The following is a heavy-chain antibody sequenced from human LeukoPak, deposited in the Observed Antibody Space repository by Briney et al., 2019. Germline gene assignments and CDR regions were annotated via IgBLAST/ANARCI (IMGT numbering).Heavy chain of an antibody. CDR2: IRYDGSNK. D-gene: IGHD2/OR15-2a*01. V-gene: IGHV3-30*02. J-gene: IGHJ4*02. Sequence: PGGSLRLSCAASGFTFNSYGMRWVRQAPGKGLEWVSFIRYDGSNKYYADSVKGRLIISRDNSKNTLYLQMNSLRAEDTAVYYCANQDSTEYSYYFDFWGQGTLVTVSS. CDR1: GFTFNSYG. CDR3: ANQDSTEYSYYFDF.